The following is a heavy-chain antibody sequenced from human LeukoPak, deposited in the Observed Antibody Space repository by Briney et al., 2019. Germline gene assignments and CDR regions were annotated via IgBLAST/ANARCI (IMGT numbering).Heavy chain of an antibody. D-gene: IGHD1-26*01. J-gene: IGHJ3*02. CDR2: LSRTGSYR. V-gene: IGHV3-21*01. CDR1: GFAFSSYT. Sequence: KAGGSLRLSCVASGFAFSSYTMNWVRQAPGKGLEWVSSLSRTGSYRYYSDSLKGRSTISRHNAKNSLYLEMESLRADDTAVYYCARNKWDLREDVGGAFDIWGQGTMVIVSS. CDR3: ARNKWDLREDVGGAFDI.